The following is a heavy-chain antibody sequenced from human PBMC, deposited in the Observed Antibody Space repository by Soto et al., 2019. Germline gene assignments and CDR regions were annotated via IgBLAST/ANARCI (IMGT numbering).Heavy chain of an antibody. Sequence: QVQLVQSGAEVKKPGSSVKVSCKASGGTFSSYTISWVRQAPGQGLEWMGRIIPILGIANCAQKFQGRVTITADKSTSTDYMELSSLRSEDTAVYYCARLDFWSGYYDDYWGQGTLVTVSS. D-gene: IGHD3-3*01. J-gene: IGHJ4*02. CDR1: GGTFSSYT. CDR2: IIPILGIA. V-gene: IGHV1-69*02. CDR3: ARLDFWSGYYDDY.